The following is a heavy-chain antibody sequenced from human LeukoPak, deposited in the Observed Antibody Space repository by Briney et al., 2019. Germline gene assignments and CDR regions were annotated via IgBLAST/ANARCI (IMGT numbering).Heavy chain of an antibody. D-gene: IGHD3-22*01. CDR2: INHSGST. CDR1: GGSFSGYY. Sequence: SETLSLTCAVYGGSFSGYYWSWIRQPPGKGLEWIGKINHSGSTNYNPSLKSRVTISVDTSKNQFSLKLSSVTAADTAVYYCARGPKISGSLDYWGQGTLVTVSS. V-gene: IGHV4-34*01. J-gene: IGHJ4*02. CDR3: ARGPKISGSLDY.